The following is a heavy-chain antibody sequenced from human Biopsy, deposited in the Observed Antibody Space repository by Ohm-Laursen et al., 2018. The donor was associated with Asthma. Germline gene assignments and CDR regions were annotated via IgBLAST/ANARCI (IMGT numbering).Heavy chain of an antibody. CDR1: GYTFRSYG. CDR2: ISPFTGDT. V-gene: IGHV1-18*04. D-gene: IGHD5-24*01. J-gene: IGHJ4*02. Sequence: GVSVKVSCKASGYTFRSYGVGWVRQAPGQGLEWMGWISPFTGDTHFGQKFQGRVTMTTDTSTDTAYMELRSLRSDDTAVYYCARHPYNFGGFDYWGQGSLVLVSS. CDR3: ARHPYNFGGFDY.